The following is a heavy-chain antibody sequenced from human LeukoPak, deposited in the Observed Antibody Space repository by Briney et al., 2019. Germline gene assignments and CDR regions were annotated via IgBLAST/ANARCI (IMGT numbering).Heavy chain of an antibody. D-gene: IGHD6-13*01. CDR3: AKTPGIAAAGPWFDP. Sequence: SETLSLTCTVSGGSISSYYWSWIRQPPGKGLEWIGYIYYSGSTNYNPSLKSRVTISVDTSKNQFSLELSSVTAADTAVYYCAKTPGIAAAGPWFDPWGQGTLVTVSS. V-gene: IGHV4-59*01. CDR1: GGSISSYY. J-gene: IGHJ5*02. CDR2: IYYSGST.